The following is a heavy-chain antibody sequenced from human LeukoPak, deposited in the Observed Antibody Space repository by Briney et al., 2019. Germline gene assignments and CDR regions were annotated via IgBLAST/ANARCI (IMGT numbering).Heavy chain of an antibody. Sequence: ASVKVSCKASGYTFTTYNINWVRQAPGQGLEWMGWISGYNGYTNYAQKFQGRVTMTTDTSTSTAYMELRSLRSDDTAVYYCARDRHRRYYYDSSGREDAFDIWGQGTMVTVSS. D-gene: IGHD3-22*01. V-gene: IGHV1-18*01. CDR3: ARDRHRRYYYDSSGREDAFDI. CDR2: ISGYNGYT. CDR1: GYTFTTYN. J-gene: IGHJ3*02.